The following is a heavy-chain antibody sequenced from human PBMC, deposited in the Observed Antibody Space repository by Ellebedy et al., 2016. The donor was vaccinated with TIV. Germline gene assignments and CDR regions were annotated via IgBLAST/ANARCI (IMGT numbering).Heavy chain of an antibody. CDR1: GYTFSSHW. V-gene: IGHV5-51*01. CDR3: ARVFYDYVVGTHQYDGDYLDY. J-gene: IGHJ4*02. Sequence: GGSLRLXXKASGYTFSSHWIGWVRQMPGKGLEWMGIIYPGDSDTRYKSSFQAQVTISVNKSISTAYVQWISLKASDTAMYYCARVFYDYVVGTHQYDGDYLDYWGQGTPVTVSS. CDR2: IYPGDSDT. D-gene: IGHD3-16*01.